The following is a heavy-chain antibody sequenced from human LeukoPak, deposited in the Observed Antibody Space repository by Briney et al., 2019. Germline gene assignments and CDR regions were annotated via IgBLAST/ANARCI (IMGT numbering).Heavy chain of an antibody. V-gene: IGHV3-53*01. J-gene: IGHJ4*02. CDR1: GFTFSSNY. Sequence: GGSLRLSCAASGFTFSSNYMSWVRQAPGKGLEWVSVIYSGGSTYYADSVKGRFTISRDNSKNSLYLQMNSLRAEDTAVYYCALLAARTTYYYFDYWGQGTLVTVSS. D-gene: IGHD6-6*01. CDR3: ALLAARTTYYYFDY. CDR2: IYSGGST.